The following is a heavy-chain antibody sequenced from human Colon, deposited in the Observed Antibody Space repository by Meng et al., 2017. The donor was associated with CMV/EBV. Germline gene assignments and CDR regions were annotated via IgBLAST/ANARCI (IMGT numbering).Heavy chain of an antibody. J-gene: IGHJ4*02. Sequence: LKESVPAPAQPTQCLSLICTFSGFSLRTTGAGVAWVRQPPGKAPELLALIHWDDDKRYSPSLKNRLNITKDTSKNQVVLSMTDLDPADTGTFYCARHSLTILTDWGQGALVTVSS. D-gene: IGHD2-8*02. CDR1: GFSLRTTGAG. V-gene: IGHV2-5*02. CDR2: IHWDDDK. CDR3: ARHSLTILTD.